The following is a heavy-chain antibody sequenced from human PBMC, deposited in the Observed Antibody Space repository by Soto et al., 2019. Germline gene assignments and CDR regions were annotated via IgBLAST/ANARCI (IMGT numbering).Heavy chain of an antibody. V-gene: IGHV3-7*03. J-gene: IGHJ5*02. Sequence: GGSLRLSCAASGFTFSSYWVSLFRQAPGKGLEWVANIKKDGSDKFYVGSVKGRFTISRDNAKRLLYLQMNSLRAEDTAVYYCARYNYGPNWFDPWGQGTLVTVSS. CDR3: ARYNYGPNWFDP. CDR2: IKKDGSDK. CDR1: GFTFSSYW. D-gene: IGHD3-10*01.